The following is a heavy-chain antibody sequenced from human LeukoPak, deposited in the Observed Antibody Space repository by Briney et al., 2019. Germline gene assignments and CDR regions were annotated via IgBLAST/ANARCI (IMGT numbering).Heavy chain of an antibody. CDR2: IIPIFGTA. CDR3: ARFSLAVAGRPLYYFDY. J-gene: IGHJ4*02. D-gene: IGHD6-19*01. V-gene: IGHV1-69*06. CDR1: GYTFTNYY. Sequence: GASVKVSCKASGYTFTNYYMHWVRQAPGQGLEWMGGIIPIFGTANYAQKFQGRVTITADKSTSTAYMELSSLRSEDTAVYYCARFSLAVAGRPLYYFDYWGQGTLVTVSS.